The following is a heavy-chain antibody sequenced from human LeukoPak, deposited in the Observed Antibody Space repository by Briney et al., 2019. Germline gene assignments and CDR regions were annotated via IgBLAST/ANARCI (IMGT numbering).Heavy chain of an antibody. J-gene: IGHJ4*02. CDR3: ARDPRTGSPDYFDY. V-gene: IGHV3-30*04. D-gene: IGHD3-10*01. CDR1: GFTFNNYP. CDR2: IGYDGRFK. Sequence: GGSLRLSCATSGFTFNNYPMHWVRQAPGKGLEWVAVIGYDGRFKFHSDSVKGRFTISRDDSKNTLYLQMNSLRPEDTAVYYCARDPRTGSPDYFDYWGQGTLLTVST.